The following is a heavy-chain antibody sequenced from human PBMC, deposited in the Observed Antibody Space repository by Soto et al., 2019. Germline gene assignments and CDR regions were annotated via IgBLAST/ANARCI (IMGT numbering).Heavy chain of an antibody. Sequence: QVRLVQSGTVVTEPGASVKVSCKASGYTFSTYYISWVRQAPGQGLQWLGWISGFNGNTFSPQEVQDRVVMTMDTATTTAYMELKSLRAADTAVSYCARDDAISGRARAFDGLGQGTLVIVSS. V-gene: IGHV1-18*01. CDR1: GYTFSTYY. CDR2: ISGFNGNT. J-gene: IGHJ3*01. D-gene: IGHD6-25*01. CDR3: ARDDAISGRARAFDG.